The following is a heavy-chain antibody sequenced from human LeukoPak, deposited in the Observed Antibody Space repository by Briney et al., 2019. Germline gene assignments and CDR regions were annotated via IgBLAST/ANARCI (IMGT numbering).Heavy chain of an antibody. Sequence: SETLSLTCTVSGGSISSSSYSWGWIRQPPGKGLEWIGSIYYSGSAYYNPSLKSRVTISVDTSKNQFSLKLSSVTAADTAVYYCARRWYYDFWSGYPFDYWGQGTLVTVSS. CDR2: IYYSGSA. CDR1: GGSISSSSYS. D-gene: IGHD3-3*01. V-gene: IGHV4-39*01. CDR3: ARRWYYDFWSGYPFDY. J-gene: IGHJ4*02.